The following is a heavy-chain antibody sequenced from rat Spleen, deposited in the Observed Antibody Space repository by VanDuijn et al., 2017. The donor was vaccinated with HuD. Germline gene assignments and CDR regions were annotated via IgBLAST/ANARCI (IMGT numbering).Heavy chain of an antibody. CDR2: ISPIGGTT. J-gene: IGHJ2*01. CDR3: ARRSPPYYTFFDY. D-gene: IGHD3-7*01. CDR1: GFTFSNYD. V-gene: IGHV5-25*01. Sequence: EVQLVESGGGLVQPGRSLKLSCAASGFTFSNYDMAWVRQAPTKGLEWVASISPIGGTTYYRDSVKGRFTVSINHAKTTLYLQMDSLRSEDTATYYCARRSPPYYTFFDYWGQGVMVTVSS.